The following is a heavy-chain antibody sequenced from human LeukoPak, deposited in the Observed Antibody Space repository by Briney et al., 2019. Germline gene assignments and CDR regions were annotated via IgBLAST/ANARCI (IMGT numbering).Heavy chain of an antibody. CDR1: GYSFTSYW. J-gene: IGHJ4*02. CDR3: ARHDPIHSGSYYYFDY. V-gene: IGHV5-51*01. Sequence: GESLKISCKGSGYSFTSYWIGWVRQMPGKGLEWMGIIYPGDSDTRYSPSFQGQVTISADKPISTAYLQWSSLKASDTAMYYCARHDPIHSGSYYYFDYWGQGTLVTVSS. CDR2: IYPGDSDT. D-gene: IGHD1-26*01.